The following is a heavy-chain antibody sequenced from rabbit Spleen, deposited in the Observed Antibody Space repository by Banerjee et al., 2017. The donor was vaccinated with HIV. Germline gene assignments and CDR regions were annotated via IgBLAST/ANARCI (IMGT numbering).Heavy chain of an antibody. CDR1: GFSFSSSDY. CDR2: IDSGSSGFT. J-gene: IGHJ6*01. Sequence: QSLEESGGGLVQPEGSLTLTCTASGFSFSSSDYMCWVRQAPGKGLEWIACIDSGSSGFTYFATWAIGRFTCSKPSSTTVTLQMTRLTAADTATYFCARDTGTSFSTYGMDLWGPGTLVTVS. D-gene: IGHD7-1*01. V-gene: IGHV1S40*01. CDR3: ARDTGTSFSTYGMDL.